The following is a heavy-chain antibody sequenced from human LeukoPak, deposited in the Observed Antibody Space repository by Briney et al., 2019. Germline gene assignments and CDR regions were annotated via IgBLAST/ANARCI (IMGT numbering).Heavy chain of an antibody. V-gene: IGHV4-59*01. CDR2: ISDSGST. Sequence: SETLALTCTVSGGSIRTYYWSWVRQPPGKGLEWIGYISDSGSTNYNPSLKSRLTISVDTSKHQFSLKLSSVTAADTAVYYCARGGGMGDSFDYWGQGTLVTVSS. CDR1: GGSIRTYY. J-gene: IGHJ4*02. D-gene: IGHD3-16*01. CDR3: ARGGGMGDSFDY.